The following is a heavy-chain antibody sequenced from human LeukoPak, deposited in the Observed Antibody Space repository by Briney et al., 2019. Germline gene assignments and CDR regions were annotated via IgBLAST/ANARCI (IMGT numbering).Heavy chain of an antibody. V-gene: IGHV3-30*02. J-gene: IGHJ6*03. CDR3: VKDMGVTYHFYYMDV. Sequence: GGSLRLSRAASGFTFSTYGMHWVRQAPGKGLEWVAFIRYDGSSKYYADSVKGRFTISRDNSKNTLYLQMNSLRAEDTAVYFCVKDMGVTYHFYYMDVWGKGTTVTVSS. CDR1: GFTFSTYG. CDR2: IRYDGSSK. D-gene: IGHD2-21*02.